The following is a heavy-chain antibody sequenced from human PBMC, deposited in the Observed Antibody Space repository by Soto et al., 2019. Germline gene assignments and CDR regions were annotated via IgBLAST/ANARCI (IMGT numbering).Heavy chain of an antibody. CDR1: GFTFTSSA. D-gene: IGHD3-22*01. CDR3: AREVNDSSGYSLDY. CDR2: IVVGSGNT. J-gene: IGHJ4*02. Sequence: GASVKVSCKASGFTFTSSAVQWVRQARGQRLEWIGWIVVGSGNTNYAQKFQGRVTMTTDTSTSTAYMELRSLRSDDTAVYYYAREVNDSSGYSLDYWGQGTLVTFSS. V-gene: IGHV1-58*01.